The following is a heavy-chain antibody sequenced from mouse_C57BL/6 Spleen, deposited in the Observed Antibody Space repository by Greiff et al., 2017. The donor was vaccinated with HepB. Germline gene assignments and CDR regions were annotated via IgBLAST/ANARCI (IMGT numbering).Heavy chain of an antibody. CDR2: INYDGSST. V-gene: IGHV5-16*01. J-gene: IGHJ1*03. Sequence: EVQLQESEGGLVQPGSSMKLSCTASGFTFSDYYMAWVRQVPEKGLEWVANINYDGSSTYYLDSLKSRFIISRDNAKNILYLQMSSLKSEDTATYYCARDDYYGSNWYFDVWGTGTTVTVSS. CDR1: GFTFSDYY. D-gene: IGHD1-1*01. CDR3: ARDDYYGSNWYFDV.